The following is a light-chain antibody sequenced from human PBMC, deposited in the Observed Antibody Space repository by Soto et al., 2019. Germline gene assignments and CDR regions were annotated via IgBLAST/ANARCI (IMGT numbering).Light chain of an antibody. J-gene: IGLJ2*01. CDR1: SGHSDDG. CDR2: LNRDGSH. CDR3: QTWDTVVV. V-gene: IGLV4-69*01. Sequence: QSVLTQSPSSSASLGASVKLTCTLSSGHSDDGIAWHQQQPDKGPRYLMKLNRDGSHNKGDGIPDRFSGSNSGAERYLIISSLQSDDEADYYCQTWDTVVVFGGGTQLTVL.